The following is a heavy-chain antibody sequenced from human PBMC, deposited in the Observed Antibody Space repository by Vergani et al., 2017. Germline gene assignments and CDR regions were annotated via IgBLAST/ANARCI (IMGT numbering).Heavy chain of an antibody. D-gene: IGHD4-17*01. Sequence: EVQLVESGGGLVQPGGSLRLSCSASGFTFSSYAMHWVRQAPGKGLEYVSAISSNGGSTYYADSVKGRFTISRDNSKNTLYLKMSSLRAEDTDMYYCAKDLGTDYGDYYYYGMDVWGQGTTVTVSS. J-gene: IGHJ6*02. CDR3: AKDLGTDYGDYYYYGMDV. V-gene: IGHV3-64D*06. CDR1: GFTFSSYA. CDR2: ISSNGGST.